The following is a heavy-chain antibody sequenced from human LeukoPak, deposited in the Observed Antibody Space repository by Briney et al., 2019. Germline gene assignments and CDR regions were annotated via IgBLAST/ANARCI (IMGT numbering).Heavy chain of an antibody. V-gene: IGHV4-31*03. CDR1: GGSISSGGYY. Sequence: PSETLSLTCTVSGGSISSGGYYGSWIRQHPGKGLEWIGYIYYSGSTYYNPSLKSRVTISVDTSKNQFSLKLSSVTAADTAVYYCAKLGRAYYDKAFDIWGQGTMVTVSS. CDR3: AKLGRAYYDKAFDI. D-gene: IGHD3-22*01. J-gene: IGHJ3*02. CDR2: IYYSGST.